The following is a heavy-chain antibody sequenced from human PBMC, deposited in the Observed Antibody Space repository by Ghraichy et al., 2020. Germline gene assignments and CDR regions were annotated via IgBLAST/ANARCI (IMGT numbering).Heavy chain of an antibody. Sequence: GGSLRLSCAASGFTFSSYSMNWVRQAPGKGLEWVSYISSSSSTIYYADSVKGRFTISRDNAKKSLYLQMNSLRAEDTAVYYCARYSGVVPARYYYYGMDVWGQGTTVTVSS. CDR2: ISSSSSTI. J-gene: IGHJ6*02. CDR3: ARYSGVVPARYYYYGMDV. V-gene: IGHV3-48*01. D-gene: IGHD2-2*01. CDR1: GFTFSSYS.